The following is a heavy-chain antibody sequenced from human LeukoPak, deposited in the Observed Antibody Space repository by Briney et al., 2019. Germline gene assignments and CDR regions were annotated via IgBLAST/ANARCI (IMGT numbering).Heavy chain of an antibody. V-gene: IGHV1-2*02. Sequence: GTNYAQKFQGRVTMTRDTSISTAYMELSRLRSDDTAVYYCARSLRTTVTKGPGGKNWFDPWGQGTLVTVSS. J-gene: IGHJ5*02. CDR3: ARSLRTTVTKGPGGKNWFDP. D-gene: IGHD4-17*01. CDR2: GT.